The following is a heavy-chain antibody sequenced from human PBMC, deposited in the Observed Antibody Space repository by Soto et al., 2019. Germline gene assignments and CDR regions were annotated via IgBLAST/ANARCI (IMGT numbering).Heavy chain of an antibody. J-gene: IGHJ6*02. V-gene: IGHV4-34*09. CDR3: ARARMVRGIIYFYGMDV. Sequence: PLSQPCTVYDGYIRGYDWRRIRKKTGKGLEWIGDINYSGSTNYNPSLKSRVTISVDTSKNQFSLKLNSVTAADTAVYYCARARMVRGIIYFYGMDVWGQGTTVTVSS. CDR1: DGYIRGYD. CDR2: INYSGST. D-gene: IGHD3-10*01.